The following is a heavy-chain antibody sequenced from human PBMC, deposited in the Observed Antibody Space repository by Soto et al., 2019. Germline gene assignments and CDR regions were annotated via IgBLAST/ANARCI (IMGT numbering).Heavy chain of an antibody. D-gene: IGHD3-10*01. V-gene: IGHV3-23*01. J-gene: IGHJ5*02. CDR1: GFTFSSYA. Sequence: EVQLLESGGGLVQPGGSLRLSCAASGFTFSSYAMSWVRQAPGKGLAWVSAISGSGGSTYYADSVKGRFTISRDNSKNTLYLQMNSLRAEDTAVYYCAKDRYVLLWFGETSNWFDPWGQGTLVTVSS. CDR3: AKDRYVLLWFGETSNWFDP. CDR2: ISGSGGST.